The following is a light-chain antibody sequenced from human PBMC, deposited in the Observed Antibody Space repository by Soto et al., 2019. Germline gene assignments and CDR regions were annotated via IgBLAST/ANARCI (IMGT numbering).Light chain of an antibody. Sequence: EIVLTQSPATLSLSPGGRATPSCRASQSVSPSLAWYQQKPGQAPRLLIYDASKRASGIPARFSGSGSGTDFTLIISSLGPEDFAVYYCQERTSRPPWTFGQGTKVEVK. CDR1: QSVSPS. V-gene: IGKV3-11*01. J-gene: IGKJ1*01. CDR3: QERTSRPPWT. CDR2: DAS.